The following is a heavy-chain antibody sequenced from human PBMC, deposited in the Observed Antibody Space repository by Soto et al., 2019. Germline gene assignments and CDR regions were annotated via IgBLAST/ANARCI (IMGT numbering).Heavy chain of an antibody. CDR1: GGSISSSSYY. D-gene: IGHD1-26*01. CDR3: ARHVRAVGATNTYYFDY. Sequence: SETLSLTCTVSGGSISSSSYYWGWIRQPPGKGLEWIGSIYYSGSTYYNPSLKSRVTISVDTSKNQFSLKLSSVTAADTAVYYCARHVRAVGATNTYYFDYWGQGTLVTVPQ. CDR2: IYYSGST. V-gene: IGHV4-39*01. J-gene: IGHJ4*02.